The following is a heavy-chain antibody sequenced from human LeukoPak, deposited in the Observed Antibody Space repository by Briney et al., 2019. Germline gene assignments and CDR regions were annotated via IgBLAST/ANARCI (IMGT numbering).Heavy chain of an antibody. CDR3: ARGQGYCSSTSCYVGIWFDP. D-gene: IGHD2-2*01. Sequence: SQTLSLTCTVSGGSISSGGYYWSWTRQHPGKGLEWIGYIYYSGSTYYNPSLKSRVTISVDTSKNQFSLKLSSVTAADTAVYYCARGQGYCSSTSCYVGIWFDPWGQGTLVTVSS. J-gene: IGHJ5*02. V-gene: IGHV4-31*03. CDR2: IYYSGST. CDR1: GGSISSGGYY.